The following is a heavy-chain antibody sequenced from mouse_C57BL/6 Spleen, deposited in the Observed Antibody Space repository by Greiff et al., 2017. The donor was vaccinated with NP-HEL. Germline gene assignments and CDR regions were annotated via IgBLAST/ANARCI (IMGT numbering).Heavy chain of an antibody. J-gene: IGHJ3*01. Sequence: VQLQQSDAELVKPGASVKISCKVSGYTFTDHTIHWMKQRPEQGLEWIGYIYPRDGSTKYNEKFKGKATLTADKSSSTAYMQLNSLTSEDSAVYFCARREGYYGSSYRDGFCYRGQGTLVTVSA. V-gene: IGHV1-78*01. D-gene: IGHD1-1*01. CDR1: GYTFTDHT. CDR3: ARREGYYGSSYRDGFCY. CDR2: IYPRDGST.